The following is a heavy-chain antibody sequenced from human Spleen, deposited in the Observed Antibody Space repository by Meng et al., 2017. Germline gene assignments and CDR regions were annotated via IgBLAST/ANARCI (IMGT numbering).Heavy chain of an antibody. CDR1: GGSISSPY. D-gene: IGHD3-9*01. J-gene: IGHJ5*02. V-gene: IGHV4-4*07. CDR2: ISTSGST. Sequence: VQLQESGQGLVTPWETPSLTCTVSGGSISSPYVSWIRQPAGKGLEWIGRISTSGSTNYNPPLKSRVTMSVATAKDQISLKLRSVTDADTAVFYCVRATAYFDWVRFDPWGQGTLVTVSS. CDR3: VRATAYFDWVRFDP.